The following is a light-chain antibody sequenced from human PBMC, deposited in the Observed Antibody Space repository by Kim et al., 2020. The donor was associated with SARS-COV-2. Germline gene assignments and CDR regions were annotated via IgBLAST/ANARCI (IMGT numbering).Light chain of an antibody. J-gene: IGLJ3*02. Sequence: GQWVSISCSGSSTNIGTNTEGWYQQHPGGAPTHLMFSDDQRPPGGPDRFSGSKSGTSASLAISGLQSEDEADYYCSAWDDSLNGWVFGGGTQLTVL. CDR3: SAWDDSLNGWV. CDR1: STNIGTNT. CDR2: SDD. V-gene: IGLV1-44*01.